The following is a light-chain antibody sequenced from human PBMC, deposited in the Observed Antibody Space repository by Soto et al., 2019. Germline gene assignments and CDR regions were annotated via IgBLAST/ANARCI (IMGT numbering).Light chain of an antibody. J-gene: IGLJ1*01. CDR1: SSDVGGYDY. CDR3: ATWDDSLNGFYV. Sequence: QSALTQPPSASGSPGQSVTISCTGTSSDVGGYDYVSWYQQHPGKAPKLMIYEVTIRPSGVSDRFSGSKSGTSASLAISGLRSDDEADYFCATWDDSLNGFYVFGTGTKLTVL. CDR2: EVT. V-gene: IGLV2-8*01.